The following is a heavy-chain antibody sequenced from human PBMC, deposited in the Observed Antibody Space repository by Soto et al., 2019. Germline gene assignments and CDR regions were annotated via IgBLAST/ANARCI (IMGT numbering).Heavy chain of an antibody. CDR2: ISWNSYST. D-gene: IGHD3-9*01. J-gene: IGHJ4*02. CDR1: GFSLQDNA. Sequence: GGSLRLSCAASGFSLQDNAMHWVRQAPGKGLEWVSGISWNSYSTGYADSVKGRFTISRDNAKNFLYLQMNSLRPEDTALYYCVRDECHDILTGHYSHWGQGTLVTVSS. V-gene: IGHV3-9*01. CDR3: VRDECHDILTGHYSH.